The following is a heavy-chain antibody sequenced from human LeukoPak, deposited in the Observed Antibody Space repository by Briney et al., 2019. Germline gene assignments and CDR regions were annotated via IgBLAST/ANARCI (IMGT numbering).Heavy chain of an antibody. J-gene: IGHJ4*02. Sequence: GGSLRLSCAASGFTFSSYGMHWVRQAPGKGLEWVAFIRYDGSNKYYADSVKGRFTISRDNSKNTLYLQMNSLRAEDTAVYYCAKSLAIGQLVSPGFDYWGQGTLVTVSS. CDR2: IRYDGSNK. V-gene: IGHV3-30*02. CDR3: AKSLAIGQLVSPGFDY. CDR1: GFTFSSYG. D-gene: IGHD6-6*01.